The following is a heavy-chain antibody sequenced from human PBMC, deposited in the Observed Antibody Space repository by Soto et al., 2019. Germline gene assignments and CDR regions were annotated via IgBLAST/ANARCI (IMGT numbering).Heavy chain of an antibody. D-gene: IGHD6-19*01. J-gene: IGHJ4*02. CDR1: GFTFSSYG. V-gene: IGHV3-33*01. CDR2: IWYDGSNK. CDR3: ARAGGAIAVADY. Sequence: QVQLVESGGGVVQPGRSLRLSCAASGFTFSSYGMHWVRQAPGKGLEWVAVIWYDGSNKYYADSVKGRFTISRDNSKNTLYLHMNSLRAEDTAVYYCARAGGAIAVADYWGQGTLVTVSS.